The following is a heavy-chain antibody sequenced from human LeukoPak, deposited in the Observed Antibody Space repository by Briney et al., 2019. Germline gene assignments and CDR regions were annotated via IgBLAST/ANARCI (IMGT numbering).Heavy chain of an antibody. CDR2: INPNSGGT. V-gene: IGHV1-2*02. J-gene: IGHJ4*02. CDR3: ARESSKRRIAAAGTTDSGY. Sequence: ASVKVSCKASGYTFTGYYMHWVRQAPGQGLEWMGWINPNSGGTNYAQKFQGRVTMTRDTFISTAYMELSRLRSDDTAAYYCARESSKRRIAAAGTTDSGYWGQGTLVTVSS. D-gene: IGHD6-13*01. CDR1: GYTFTGYY.